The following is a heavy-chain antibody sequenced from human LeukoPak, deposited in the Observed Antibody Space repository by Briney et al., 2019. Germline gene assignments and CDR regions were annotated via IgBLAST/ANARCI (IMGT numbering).Heavy chain of an antibody. CDR2: ISAYNGNT. CDR3: ARSGYYDSSGYYDY. D-gene: IGHD3-22*01. J-gene: IGHJ4*02. V-gene: IGHV1-18*01. Sequence: ASVKVSCKASGYTFTSYGISWVRQAPGQGLEWMGWISAYNGNTNYAQKLQGRVTMTTDTFTSTAYMELRSLRSDDTAVYYCARSGYYDSSGYYDYWGQGTLVTVSS. CDR1: GYTFTSYG.